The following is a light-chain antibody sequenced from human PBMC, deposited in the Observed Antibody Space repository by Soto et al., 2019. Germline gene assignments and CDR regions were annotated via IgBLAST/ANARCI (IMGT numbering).Light chain of an antibody. CDR2: KAS. CDR3: QQYNNYPWT. V-gene: IGKV1-5*03. CDR1: QSISSW. J-gene: IGKJ1*01. Sequence: DIQMTQSPSTLSASVGDRVTITCRASQSISSWLAWYQQKPGEAPKLLIYKASSLESGVPSRFSGSGSGTEFTLTISSLQPDDFATYYCQQYNNYPWTFGPGTKVESK.